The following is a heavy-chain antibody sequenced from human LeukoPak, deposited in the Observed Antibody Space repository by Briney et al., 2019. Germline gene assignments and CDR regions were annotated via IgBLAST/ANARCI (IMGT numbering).Heavy chain of an antibody. V-gene: IGHV3-30-3*01. CDR3: ARVAYSSGWYDY. CDR2: ISYDGSNK. J-gene: IGHJ4*02. CDR1: GFTFSSYA. D-gene: IGHD6-19*01. Sequence: PGRSLRLSCAASGFTFSSYAMHWVRQAPGKGLEWVAVISYDGSNKYYADSVKGRFTISRDNSKNTLYLQMNSLRAEDTAVYHCARVAYSSGWYDYWGQGTLVTVSS.